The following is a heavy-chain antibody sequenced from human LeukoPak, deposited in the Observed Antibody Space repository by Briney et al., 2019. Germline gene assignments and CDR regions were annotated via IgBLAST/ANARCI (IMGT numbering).Heavy chain of an antibody. Sequence: KPSETLSLTCTVSGGSISSYYWNWIRQPPGKGLEWIGYIYYSGSTNYNPSLKSRVTISVDTSKKQFSLKLGSVTAADTAVYYCARTSGYHYYYYYMDVWGKGTTVTVSS. V-gene: IGHV4-59*01. J-gene: IGHJ6*03. CDR1: GGSISSYY. CDR3: ARTSGYHYYYYYMDV. CDR2: IYYSGST. D-gene: IGHD3-3*01.